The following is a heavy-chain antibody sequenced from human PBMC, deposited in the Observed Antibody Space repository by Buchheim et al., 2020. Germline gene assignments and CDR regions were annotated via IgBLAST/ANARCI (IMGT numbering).Heavy chain of an antibody. CDR1: GLTFSSYA. V-gene: IGHV3-23*01. J-gene: IGHJ6*02. D-gene: IGHD2-2*01. Sequence: EVQLLESGGGLVQPGGSLRLSCAASGLTFSSYAMSWVRQAPGKGLEWVSVIGGSGSSTYYADSVKGRFTISRDISKNTLYLQMNSLRADDTAVYYCVVVPAAIGYSYYYGLDVWGQGTT. CDR2: IGGSGSST. CDR3: VVVPAAIGYSYYYGLDV.